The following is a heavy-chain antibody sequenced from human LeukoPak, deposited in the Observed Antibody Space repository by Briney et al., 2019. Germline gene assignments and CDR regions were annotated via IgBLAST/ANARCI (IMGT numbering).Heavy chain of an antibody. J-gene: IGHJ4*02. CDR2: ITGSGGVT. CDR1: GFTFDSYA. V-gene: IGHV3-23*01. CDR3: ARARNNYDESGDSALDH. D-gene: IGHD2-21*01. Sequence: GGSQRLSCAPYGFTFDSYAMNWLRQAPGKGLEWISSITGSGGVTKYADSVKGRFTISRDNSRRTLYLHMHSLRVEDTAVYYCARARNNYDESGDSALDHWGQGTLDGVSS.